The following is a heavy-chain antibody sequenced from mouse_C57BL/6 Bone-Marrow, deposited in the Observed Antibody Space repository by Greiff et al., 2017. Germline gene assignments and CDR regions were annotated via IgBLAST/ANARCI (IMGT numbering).Heavy chain of an antibody. J-gene: IGHJ4*01. Sequence: EVKLMESGGGLVQPGGSMKLSCVASGFTFSNYWMNWVRQSPEKGLEWVAQIRLKSDNYATHYAESVKGRFTISRDDSKSSVYLQMNNLRAEDTGIYYCTGGYYGPRDYWGQGTSVTVSS. CDR2: IRLKSDNYAT. V-gene: IGHV6-3*01. D-gene: IGHD1-1*01. CDR3: TGGYYGPRDY. CDR1: GFTFSNYW.